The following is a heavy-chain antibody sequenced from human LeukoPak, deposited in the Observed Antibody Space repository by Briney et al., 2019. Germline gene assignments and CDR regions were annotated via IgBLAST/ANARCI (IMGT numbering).Heavy chain of an antibody. CDR3: TRADDFWSGSSCYDY. Sequence: GGSLRLSCTASRFTFGDYAMSWVRQAPGKGLEWVGLIRSKAYGGTTEYAASVKGRFTISRDDSKSIAYLQMNSLKTEDTAVYYCTRADDFWSGSSCYDYWGQGTLVTVSS. CDR1: RFTFGDYA. CDR2: IRSKAYGGTT. V-gene: IGHV3-49*04. D-gene: IGHD3-3*01. J-gene: IGHJ4*02.